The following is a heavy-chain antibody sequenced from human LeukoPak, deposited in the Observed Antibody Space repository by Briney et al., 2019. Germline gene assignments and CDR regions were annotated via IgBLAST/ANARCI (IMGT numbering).Heavy chain of an antibody. Sequence: ASVKVSCKASGYTFTSYYMHWVRQAPGQGLEWMGITNPSGGSTSYAQKFQGRVTMTRDTSTSTVYMELSSLRSEDTAVYYCARTVAVKEGGDYWGQGTLVTVSS. J-gene: IGHJ4*02. CDR2: TNPSGGST. CDR3: ARTVAVKEGGDY. CDR1: GYTFTSYY. V-gene: IGHV1-46*01. D-gene: IGHD6-19*01.